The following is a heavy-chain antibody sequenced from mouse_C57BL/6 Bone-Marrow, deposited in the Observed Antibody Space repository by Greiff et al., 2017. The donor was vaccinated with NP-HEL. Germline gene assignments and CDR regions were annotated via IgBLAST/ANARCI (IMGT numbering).Heavy chain of an antibody. V-gene: IGHV1-39*01. J-gene: IGHJ2*01. D-gene: IGHD1-1*01. CDR1: GYSFTDYN. Sequence: VQLQQPGSELVKPGASVQISCKASGYSFTDYNMHWVKQSTGQSLEWIGVINPNYGTTSSTQKFKGKATLTVDPSSSTAYMQLNSLTSQDSAVYYCARGGEITTVNYYDYWGQGTTLTVSS. CDR2: INPNYGTT. CDR3: ARGGEITTVNYYDY.